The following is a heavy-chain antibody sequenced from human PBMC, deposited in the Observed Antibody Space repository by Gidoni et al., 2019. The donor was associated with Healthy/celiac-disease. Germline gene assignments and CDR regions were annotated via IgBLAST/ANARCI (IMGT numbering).Heavy chain of an antibody. Sequence: EVQLVESGGGLVQPGGSLRLSCAASGFTFSSYSMNWVRQAPGKGLEWVSYISSSSSTIYYADSVKGRLTISRDNAKNSRYLQMNSLRAEDTAVYYCARRIAAAETGYYYYYMDVWGKGTTVTVSS. CDR3: ARRIAAAETGYYYYYMDV. V-gene: IGHV3-48*01. J-gene: IGHJ6*03. CDR1: GFTFSSYS. D-gene: IGHD6-13*01. CDR2: ISSSSSTI.